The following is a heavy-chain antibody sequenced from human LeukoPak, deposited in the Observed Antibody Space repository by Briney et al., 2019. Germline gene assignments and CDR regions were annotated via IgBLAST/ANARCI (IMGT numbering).Heavy chain of an antibody. CDR1: RYTFTDYH. CDR3: ARALRGAWYFDL. D-gene: IGHD5-12*01. V-gene: IGHV1-2*04. Sequence: ASVTVSCKASRYTFTDYHIHWVRQAPGQGLEWMGWINPNSGGTNYAQKFQGWVTMTRDTSISTAYMELSRLRSDDTAVYYCARALRGAWYFDLWGRGTLVTVSS. J-gene: IGHJ2*01. CDR2: INPNSGGT.